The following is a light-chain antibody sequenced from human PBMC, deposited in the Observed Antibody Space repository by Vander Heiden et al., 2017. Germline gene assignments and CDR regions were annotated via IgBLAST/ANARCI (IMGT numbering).Light chain of an antibody. CDR2: SND. CDR3: AAWDDSLIGVV. Sequence: SVLTQPPSASAPPGQRVTSSCSRSSSSIGSNTVNWYQQLPGTAPKLLIHSNDQRPSGVPDRFSGSKSGTSASLAISGLQSEDEADYYCAAWDDSLIGVVFGGGTKLTVL. V-gene: IGLV1-44*01. CDR1: SSSIGSNT. J-gene: IGLJ2*01.